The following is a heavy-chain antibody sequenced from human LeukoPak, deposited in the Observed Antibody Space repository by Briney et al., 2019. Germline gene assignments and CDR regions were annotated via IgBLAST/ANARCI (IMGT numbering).Heavy chain of an antibody. CDR2: IYYSGST. CDR3: ARDERRASDY. CDR1: GGSISSSSYY. V-gene: IGHV4-39*02. Sequence: PSETLSLTCTVSGGSISSSSYYWGWIRQPPGKGLEWIGSIYYSGSTYYNPSLKSRVTISVDTSKNQFSLKLSSVTAADTAVYYCARDERRASDYWGQGTLVTVSS. J-gene: IGHJ4*02.